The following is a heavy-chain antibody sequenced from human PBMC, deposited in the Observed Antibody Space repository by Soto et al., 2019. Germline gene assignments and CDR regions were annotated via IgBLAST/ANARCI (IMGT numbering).Heavy chain of an antibody. J-gene: IGHJ4*02. CDR3: AKRTGVATFDY. D-gene: IGHD2-15*01. CDR2: ISSSGGTT. Sequence: GGSLRLSCAASGFTFSSYAMTWVRQAPGKGLEWVSVISSSGGTTYYGDSVKGRFTASRGNSNNTVYLQMNTLRADETAIYYCAKRTGVATFDYWGQGTLVTVSS. V-gene: IGHV3-23*01. CDR1: GFTFSSYA.